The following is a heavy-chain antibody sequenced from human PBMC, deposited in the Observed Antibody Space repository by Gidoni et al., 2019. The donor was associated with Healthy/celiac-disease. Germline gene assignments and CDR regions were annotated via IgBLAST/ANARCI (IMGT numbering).Heavy chain of an antibody. Sequence: QVQLQESGPGQVKPSETTSLTCTVSGYSISSGYYWGWLRQPPGKGLEWIGSSYHIGSTYYNPSLKSRVTISVDTSKNQFSLKLSSVTAADTAVYYCARDISERSGYYTRDYWGQGTLVTVSS. J-gene: IGHJ4*02. CDR2: SYHIGST. CDR1: GYSISSGYY. CDR3: ARDISERSGYYTRDY. V-gene: IGHV4-38-2*02. D-gene: IGHD3-3*01.